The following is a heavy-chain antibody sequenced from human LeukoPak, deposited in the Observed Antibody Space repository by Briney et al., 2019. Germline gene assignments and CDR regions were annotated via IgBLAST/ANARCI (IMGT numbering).Heavy chain of an antibody. D-gene: IGHD1-26*01. CDR3: ARDPPYIVGATTHFDY. J-gene: IGHJ4*02. CDR1: GFTFSSYG. Sequence: SGRSLRLSCAASGFTFSSYGMHWARQAPGKGLEWVAVIWYDGSNKYYADSVKGRFTISRDNSKNTLYLQMNSLRAEDTAVYYCARDPPYIVGATTHFDYWGQGTLVTVSS. CDR2: IWYDGSNK. V-gene: IGHV3-33*01.